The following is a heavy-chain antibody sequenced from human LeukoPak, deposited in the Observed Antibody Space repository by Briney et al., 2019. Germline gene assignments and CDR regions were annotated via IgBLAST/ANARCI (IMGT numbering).Heavy chain of an antibody. J-gene: IGHJ4*02. CDR3: AKRGVVIRVILVGFHKEAYYFDS. Sequence: GGSLRLSCAVSGITLSNYRMSWVRQAPGKGLEWVAGMSDSGGRTNYADSVKGRFTISRDNPKNTLYLQMNSLRAEDTAVYFCAKRGVVIRVILVGFHKEAYYFDSWGQGALVTVSS. V-gene: IGHV3-23*01. CDR2: MSDSGGRT. D-gene: IGHD3-22*01. CDR1: GITLSNYR.